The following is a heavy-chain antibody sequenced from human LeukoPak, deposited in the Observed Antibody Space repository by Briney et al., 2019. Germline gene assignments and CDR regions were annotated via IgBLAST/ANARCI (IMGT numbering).Heavy chain of an antibody. CDR2: ISGSGGST. D-gene: IGHD3-10*01. CDR1: GFTFSSYS. CDR3: AKGSGRAARGYFDY. Sequence: GGSLRLSCAASGFTFSSYSMNWVRQAPGKGLEWVSAISGSGGSTYYADSVKGRFTISRDNSKNTLYLQMNSLRAEDTAVYYCAKGSGRAARGYFDYWGQGTLVTVSS. V-gene: IGHV3-23*01. J-gene: IGHJ4*02.